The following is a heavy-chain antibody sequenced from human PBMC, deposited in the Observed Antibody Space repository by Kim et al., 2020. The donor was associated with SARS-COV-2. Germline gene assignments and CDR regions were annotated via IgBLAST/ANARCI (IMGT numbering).Heavy chain of an antibody. D-gene: IGHD3-9*01. Sequence: GESLKISCKGSGYNFARHWIGLVRQMPGKGLEWIGRMYPGDSDLRYIPSFQVQVTISADKSVSPDCLKWNRLKASDTAIYFCARVISTDWFFDAWVQGTLVTVSS. V-gene: IGHV5-51*01. J-gene: IGHJ4*02. CDR3: ARVISTDWFFDA. CDR2: MYPGDSDL. CDR1: GYNFARHW.